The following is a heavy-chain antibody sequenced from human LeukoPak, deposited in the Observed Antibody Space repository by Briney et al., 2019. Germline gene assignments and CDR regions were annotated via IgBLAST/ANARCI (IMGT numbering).Heavy chain of an antibody. CDR1: GGTFNSYA. CDR3: ARGRMTTVTTYGMDV. CDR2: IIPIFGTA. Sequence: SVKVSCKASGGTFNSYAISWVRQAPGQGLEWMGGIIPIFGTANYAQKFQGRVTITADESTSTAYMELSSLRSEDTAVYYCARGRMTTVTTYGMDVWGQGTTVTVSS. V-gene: IGHV1-69*13. J-gene: IGHJ6*02. D-gene: IGHD4-17*01.